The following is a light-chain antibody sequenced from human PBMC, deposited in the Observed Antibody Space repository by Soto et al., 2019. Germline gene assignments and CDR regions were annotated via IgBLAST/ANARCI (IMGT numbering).Light chain of an antibody. CDR2: GAS. J-gene: IGKJ4*01. CDR3: QQYSTSRLT. Sequence: EIVLTQSPGTLSLSPGERATLSCRASQSVTSSYLAWYQQKPGQAPRLLISGASSRATGIPDRFSGSGSGTDFTLPISRLEPEDFAVYYCQQYSTSRLTFGGGTKVEIK. V-gene: IGKV3-20*01. CDR1: QSVTSSY.